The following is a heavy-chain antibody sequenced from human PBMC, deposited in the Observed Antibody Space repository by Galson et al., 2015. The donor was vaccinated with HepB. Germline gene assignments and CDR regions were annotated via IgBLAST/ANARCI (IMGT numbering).Heavy chain of an antibody. CDR3: AREGGYCSGGSCYSDYWFDP. CDR1: GGTFSSYA. D-gene: IGHD2-15*01. J-gene: IGHJ5*02. Sequence: SVKVSCKASGGTFSSYAISWVRQAPGQGLEWMGGIIPIFGTANYAQKFQGRVTITADESTSTAYMELSSLRSEDTAVYYCAREGGYCSGGSCYSDYWFDPWGQGTLVTVSS. CDR2: IIPIFGTA. V-gene: IGHV1-69*13.